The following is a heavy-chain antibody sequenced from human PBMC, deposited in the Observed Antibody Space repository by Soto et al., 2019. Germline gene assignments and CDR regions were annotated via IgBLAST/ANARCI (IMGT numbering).Heavy chain of an antibody. J-gene: IGHJ6*02. CDR3: ARIGILGATKGVALSTDV. D-gene: IGHD1-26*01. CDR2: ISAYNGNT. Sequence: GASVKVSCKASGYTFTSYGISWVRQAPGQGHEWMGWISAYNGNTNYAQKLQGRVTMTTDTSTSTAYMELRSLRSDDTAVYYCARIGILGATKGVALSTDVCGQAPMLTVSS. CDR1: GYTFTSYG. V-gene: IGHV1-18*01.